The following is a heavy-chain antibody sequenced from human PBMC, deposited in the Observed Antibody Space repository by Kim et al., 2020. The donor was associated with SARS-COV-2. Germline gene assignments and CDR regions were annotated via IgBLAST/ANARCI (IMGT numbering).Heavy chain of an antibody. D-gene: IGHD1-20*01. Sequence: ETIYAQKFQGRVTMTEDTSTDTAYMELSSLRSEDTAVYYCYGYNWNDFDYWGQGTLVTVSS. V-gene: IGHV1-24*01. CDR3: YGYNWNDFDY. J-gene: IGHJ4*02. CDR2: ET.